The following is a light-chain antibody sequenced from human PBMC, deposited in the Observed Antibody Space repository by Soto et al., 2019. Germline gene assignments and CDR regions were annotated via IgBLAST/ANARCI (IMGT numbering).Light chain of an antibody. Sequence: QSVLTQPPSASGTPGQRVTISCSGSSSSIGSNYVYWYRQFPGTAPKLLIHRDNQRPSGVPDRFAGTKSGSSASLAISGLRSEDEADYCCAAWDDSLTDVIFGGGTKLNVL. J-gene: IGLJ2*01. V-gene: IGLV1-47*01. CDR1: SSSIGSNY. CDR3: AAWDDSLTDVI. CDR2: RDN.